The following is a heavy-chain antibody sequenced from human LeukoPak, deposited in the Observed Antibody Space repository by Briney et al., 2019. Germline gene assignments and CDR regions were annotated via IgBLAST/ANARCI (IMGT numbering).Heavy chain of an antibody. CDR3: AKDLTSGSYYGIGY. CDR2: IWYGGSNK. V-gene: IGHV3-30*02. D-gene: IGHD1-26*01. CDR1: GFTFSSYG. J-gene: IGHJ4*02. Sequence: GGSLRLSCAASGFTFSSYGMHWVRQAPGKGLEWVAVIWYGGSNKYYADSVKGRFTICRDNSKNTLYLQMNSLRAEDTAVYYCAKDLTSGSYYGIGYWGQGTLVTVSS.